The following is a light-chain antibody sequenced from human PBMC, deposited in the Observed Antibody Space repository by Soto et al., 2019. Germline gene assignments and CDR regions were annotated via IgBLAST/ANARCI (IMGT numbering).Light chain of an antibody. J-gene: IGKJ1*01. CDR3: QQRSNWPGT. Sequence: EIVMTQSPATLSFSPGERATLSCRASQSVSSYLAWYQQKPGQAPRLLIYDASNRATGIPARFSGSGSGTDFTLTISSLEPEDFAVYYCQQRSNWPGTFGQGTKVDNK. CDR2: DAS. V-gene: IGKV3-11*01. CDR1: QSVSSY.